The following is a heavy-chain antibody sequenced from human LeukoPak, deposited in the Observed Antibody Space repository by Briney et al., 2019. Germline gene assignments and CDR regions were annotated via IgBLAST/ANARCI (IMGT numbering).Heavy chain of an antibody. V-gene: IGHV1-69*13. CDR2: IIPIFGTA. J-gene: IGHJ5*02. Sequence: ASVKVSCKASRGTFSSYAISWVGRSAGPGLESMGGIIPIFGTANYAQKFQARVTFPADESRRTPYMVLSSARSEDTGVYFCARGGRSYCSSTSCYFNNWFDPWGEGTLVTVSS. CDR1: RGTFSSYA. CDR3: ARGGRSYCSSTSCYFNNWFDP. D-gene: IGHD2-2*01.